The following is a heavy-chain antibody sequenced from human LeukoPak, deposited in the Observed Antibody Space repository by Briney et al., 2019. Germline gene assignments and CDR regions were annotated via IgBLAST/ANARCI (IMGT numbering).Heavy chain of an antibody. D-gene: IGHD3-22*01. Sequence: GGSLRLSCAASGFTFSSYSMNWVRQAPGLGLEWVSYISSSSSTIYYADSVKGRFTISRDNAKNSLYLQMSSLRAEDTAVYYCARVTEYYYESSSQYFDYWGQGTLVTVSS. CDR1: GFTFSSYS. CDR2: ISSSSSTI. V-gene: IGHV3-48*04. CDR3: ARVTEYYYESSSQYFDY. J-gene: IGHJ4*02.